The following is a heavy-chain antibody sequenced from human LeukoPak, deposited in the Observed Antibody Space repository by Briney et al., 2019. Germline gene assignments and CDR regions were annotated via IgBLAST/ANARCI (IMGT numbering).Heavy chain of an antibody. Sequence: SGPTLVRPTQTLTLTCTFSGFSLTTSGVGVGWIRQPPGKALEWLAVIFWDDDKRYSPSLKSRLTITKDTPKNQVVLTMTRMDPLDTATFYCAHIMLAAGLDYWGQGTLVTVSS. V-gene: IGHV2-5*02. D-gene: IGHD6-13*01. CDR2: IFWDDDK. J-gene: IGHJ4*02. CDR1: GFSLTTSGVG. CDR3: AHIMLAAGLDY.